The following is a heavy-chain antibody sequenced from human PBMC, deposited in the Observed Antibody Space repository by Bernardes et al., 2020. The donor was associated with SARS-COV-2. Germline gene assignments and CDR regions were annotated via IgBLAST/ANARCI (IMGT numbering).Heavy chain of an antibody. CDR1: GYTFTNYA. V-gene: IGHV1-3*01. CDR3: SRSIGHYWSGYYFDF. J-gene: IGHJ4*02. CDR2: INAGNDNT. Sequence: ASVKVSCKASGYTFTNYAIHWVRQAPGQRLEWMGWINAGNDNTQYSRNFQGRVTITRDTSASTAYMELTSLRSEDTAVYFCSRSIGHYWSGYYFDFWGQGALVTVSS. D-gene: IGHD3-3*01.